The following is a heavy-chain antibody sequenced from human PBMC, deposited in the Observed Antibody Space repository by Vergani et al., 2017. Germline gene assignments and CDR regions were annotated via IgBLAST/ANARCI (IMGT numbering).Heavy chain of an antibody. CDR2: IYYSGST. V-gene: IGHV4-39*01. CDR3: ASSPRIAAAGISGSRFDP. CDR1: GGSISSSSYY. J-gene: IGHJ5*02. Sequence: QLQLQESRPGLVKPSETLSLTCTVSGGSISSSSYYWGCIRQPPGKGLGWIWSIYYSGSTYSNPTLKSRVTISVDTSKNQFSLKLSSVTAADPAVDYCASSPRIAAAGISGSRFDPWGQGTLVTVSS. D-gene: IGHD6-13*01.